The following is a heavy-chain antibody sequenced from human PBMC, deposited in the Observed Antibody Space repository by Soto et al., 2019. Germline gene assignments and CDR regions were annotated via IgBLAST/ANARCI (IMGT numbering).Heavy chain of an antibody. CDR3: ASFAHRDYYYYYGMDV. Sequence: SVKVSCKASGGTFSSYAISWVRQAPGQGLEWMGGIIPIFGTANYAQKFQGRVTITADKSTSTAYMELSSLRSEETAVYYCASFAHRDYYYYYGMDVWGQGTTVTVSS. J-gene: IGHJ6*02. CDR2: IIPIFGTA. CDR1: GGTFSSYA. V-gene: IGHV1-69*06.